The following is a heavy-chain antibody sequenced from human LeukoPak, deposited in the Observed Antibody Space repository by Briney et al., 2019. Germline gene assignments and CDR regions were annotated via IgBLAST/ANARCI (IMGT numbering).Heavy chain of an antibody. CDR3: AKGLFTVTTYFDY. J-gene: IGHJ4*02. Sequence: GGSLRLSCAASGFTFSSYAMSWVRQAPGRGLEWVSGISGSGGSTYYADSVKGRFTISRDNSKNTLYLQMNGLRAEDTALYYCAKGLFTVTTYFDYWGQGTLVTVSS. D-gene: IGHD4-17*01. CDR1: GFTFSSYA. V-gene: IGHV3-23*01. CDR2: ISGSGGST.